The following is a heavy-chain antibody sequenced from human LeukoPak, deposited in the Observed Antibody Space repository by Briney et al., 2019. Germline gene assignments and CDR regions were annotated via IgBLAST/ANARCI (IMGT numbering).Heavy chain of an antibody. J-gene: IGHJ4*02. CDR3: AKMQGYFDY. V-gene: IGHV3-23*01. CDR2: ITGGGDTT. Sequence: GGSLRLSCEASGLTFSSYGMSWVRQAPGKGLQWVSAITGGGDTTYYAESVKGRFTISRDNSKNMLYLQMNSLRAEDTAVYYCAKMQGYFDYWGQGTLVPVSS. CDR1: GLTFSSYG.